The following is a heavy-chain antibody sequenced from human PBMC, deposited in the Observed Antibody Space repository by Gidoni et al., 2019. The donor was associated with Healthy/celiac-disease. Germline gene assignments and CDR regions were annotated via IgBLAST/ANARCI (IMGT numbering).Heavy chain of an antibody. CDR3: ARDVRGSGWYPN. CDR1: GFTFSSYS. V-gene: IGHV3-21*01. D-gene: IGHD6-19*01. J-gene: IGHJ4*02. CDR2: ISSSSSYI. Sequence: EVQLVESGGGLVKPGGSLRLCCAASGFTFSSYSMNWVRQAPGKGLEWVSSISSSSSYIYYADSVKGRFTISRDNAKNSLYLQMNSLRAEDTAVYYCARDVRGSGWYPNWGQGTLVTVSS.